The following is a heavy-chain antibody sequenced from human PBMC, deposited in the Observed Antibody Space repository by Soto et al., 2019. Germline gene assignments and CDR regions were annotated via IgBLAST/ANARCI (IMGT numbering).Heavy chain of an antibody. CDR2: VNPSGGHT. J-gene: IGHJ4*02. V-gene: IGHV1-46*01. Sequence: QVQLMQSGAEVKKPGASVKVSCKASGDTFTDYYIHWVRQAPGQGLEWMGTVNPSGGHTTYAQHFLGRATMTSDTSTSTLYMELTSLTSDDTAIYYCARGGHVVVVTAALDYWGQGTLVTVSS. D-gene: IGHD2-21*02. CDR1: GDTFTDYY. CDR3: ARGGHVVVVTAALDY.